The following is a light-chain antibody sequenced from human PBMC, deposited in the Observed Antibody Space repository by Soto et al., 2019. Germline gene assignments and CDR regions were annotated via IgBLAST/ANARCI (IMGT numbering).Light chain of an antibody. Sequence: QSALTQHPSASGSPGQSVTISCTGTSSDVGGYNFVSWYQQYPGKVPKLMVYEVNKRSSGVPDRFSGSKFGNTASLTVSGLQAEDEADYYCTSYAGGNNVFGTGAKHTVL. J-gene: IGLJ1*01. CDR1: SSDVGGYNF. V-gene: IGLV2-8*01. CDR3: TSYAGGNNV. CDR2: EVN.